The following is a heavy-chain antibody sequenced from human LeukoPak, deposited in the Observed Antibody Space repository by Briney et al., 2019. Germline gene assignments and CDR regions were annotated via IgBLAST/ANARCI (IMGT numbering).Heavy chain of an antibody. CDR3: ARDGGPYYDTSGYTYYFDY. J-gene: IGHJ4*02. D-gene: IGHD3-22*01. Sequence: GGSLRLSCAASGFTFSTYAMRWVRQAPGKGLEWVSSISGSDGSTYYADSVKGRFTISRDNSKNTLYLQMNSLRAVDTAVYYCARDGGPYYDTSGYTYYFDYWGQGTLVTVSS. CDR2: ISGSDGST. V-gene: IGHV3-23*01. CDR1: GFTFSTYA.